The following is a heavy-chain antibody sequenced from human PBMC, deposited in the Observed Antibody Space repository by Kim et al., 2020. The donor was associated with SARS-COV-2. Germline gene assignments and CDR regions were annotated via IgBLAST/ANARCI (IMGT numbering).Heavy chain of an antibody. Sequence: GGSLRLSCAASGFAFSSFAMSWVRQAPGKGLEWVSTIRDSDGSPYYADSVKGRFTISRDNSKNTLYLQMNSLRAEDTAVYYCAKGDDYGDYEDVWGQGTTVTVS. CDR3: AKGDDYGDYEDV. V-gene: IGHV3-23*01. CDR2: IRDSDGSP. D-gene: IGHD4-17*01. CDR1: GFAFSSFA. J-gene: IGHJ6*02.